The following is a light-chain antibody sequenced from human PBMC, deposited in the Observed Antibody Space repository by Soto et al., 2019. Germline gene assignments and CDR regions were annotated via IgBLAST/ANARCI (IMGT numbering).Light chain of an antibody. Sequence: EIVLTQSPATLSLSPGERATLSCRASQSVSSYLAWYQQKPGQAPSLLIYGASNRATSIPARFSGSGSGTDFTLTISSLAPEDFAVYYCQHRGKWPRTFGQGTKLEIK. V-gene: IGKV3-11*01. J-gene: IGKJ2*01. CDR2: GAS. CDR1: QSVSSY. CDR3: QHRGKWPRT.